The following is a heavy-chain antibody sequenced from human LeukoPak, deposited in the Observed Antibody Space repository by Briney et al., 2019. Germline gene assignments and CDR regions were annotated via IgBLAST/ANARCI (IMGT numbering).Heavy chain of an antibody. D-gene: IGHD3-10*01. Sequence: GGSLRLSCAASGFTFSSYRMNWVCQAPGEGLEWVSSISSSSSYIYYADLVKGRFTISRDNAKNSLYLQMNSLRAEDTAVYYCAGIYYGSGSFDYWGQGTLVTVSS. CDR3: AGIYYGSGSFDY. CDR1: GFTFSSYR. CDR2: ISSSSSYI. J-gene: IGHJ4*02. V-gene: IGHV3-21*01.